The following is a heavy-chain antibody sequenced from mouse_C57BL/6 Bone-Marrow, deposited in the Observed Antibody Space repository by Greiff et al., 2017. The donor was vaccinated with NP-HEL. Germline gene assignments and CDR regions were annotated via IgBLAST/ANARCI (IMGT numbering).Heavy chain of an antibody. CDR3: AGDNYYGSSSWFAY. V-gene: IGHV12-3*01. CDR1: GFPITSGYY. Sequence: VMLVESGPGLVKPSQSLFLTCSITGFPITSGYYWIWIRQSPGKPLEWMGYITHSGETFYNPSLQSPISITRETSKNQFFLQLNSVTTEDTAMYYCAGDNYYGSSSWFAYWGQGTLVTVSA. D-gene: IGHD1-1*01. J-gene: IGHJ3*01. CDR2: ITHSGET.